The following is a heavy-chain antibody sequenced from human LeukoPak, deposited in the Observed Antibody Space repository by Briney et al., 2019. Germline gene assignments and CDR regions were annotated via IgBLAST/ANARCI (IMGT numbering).Heavy chain of an antibody. CDR3: ARAPREWELID. V-gene: IGHV3-66*02. D-gene: IGHD1-26*01. CDR1: GFTVSSNY. CDR2: IYSGGST. Sequence: QPGGSLRLSCAASGFTVSSNYMSWVRQAAGKGLEWVSVIYSGGSTYYADSVKGRFTISRDNSKNTLYLQMNSLRAEDTAVYYCARAPREWELIDWGQGTLVTVSS. J-gene: IGHJ4*02.